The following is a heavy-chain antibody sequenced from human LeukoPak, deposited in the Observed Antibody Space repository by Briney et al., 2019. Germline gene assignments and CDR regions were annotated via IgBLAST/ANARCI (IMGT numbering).Heavy chain of an antibody. J-gene: IGHJ6*02. CDR2: IYSGGST. CDR1: GFTVSSNY. Sequence: GGSLRLSCAASGFTVSSNYMSWVRQAPGKGLEWVSVIYSGGSTYYADSVKGRFTISRDNSKNTLYLQMNSLRAEDTAVYYRARFPYYYYGMDVWGQGTTVTVSS. V-gene: IGHV3-53*01. CDR3: ARFPYYYYGMDV.